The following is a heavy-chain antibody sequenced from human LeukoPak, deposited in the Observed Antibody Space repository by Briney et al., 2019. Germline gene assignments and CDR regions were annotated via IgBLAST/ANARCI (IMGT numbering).Heavy chain of an antibody. Sequence: SETLSLTCTVSGASISRFYWVWVRQSPGNGLEWIGYLSCSGGTKYNPSLKNRVTTSVDTSRNQFSLKLTSVTAADTAVYYCARYERIGSCTGGACYYGLDVWGQGTTVTVS. V-gene: IGHV4-59*01. CDR2: LSCSGGT. CDR1: GASISRFY. J-gene: IGHJ6*02. CDR3: ARYERIGSCTGGACYYGLDV. D-gene: IGHD2-8*02.